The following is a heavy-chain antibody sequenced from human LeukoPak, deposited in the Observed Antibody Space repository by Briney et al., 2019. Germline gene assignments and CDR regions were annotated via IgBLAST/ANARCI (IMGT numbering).Heavy chain of an antibody. CDR2: INPNSGGT. J-gene: IGHJ4*02. CDR3: TRAVLLGTDFDY. Sequence: ASVKVSCKASGYTFTGYYMHWVRQAPGQGLEWMGLINPNSGGTNYAQKFQGRVTMTRDTSISTAYMELSRLRSDDTAVYYCTRAVLLGTDFDYWGQGTLVTVSS. D-gene: IGHD5-18*01. CDR1: GYTFTGYY. V-gene: IGHV1-2*06.